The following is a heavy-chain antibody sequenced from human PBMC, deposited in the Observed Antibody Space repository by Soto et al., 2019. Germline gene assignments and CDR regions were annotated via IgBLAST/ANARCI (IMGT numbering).Heavy chain of an antibody. Sequence: GPSVKVSCKASGFTFTSSAVQWVRQARGQRLEWIGWIVVGSGNTNYAQKFQERVTITRDMSTSTAYMELSSLRSEDTAVYYCATPPQDYYDSSGYYYHYGMDVWGHGTTVTVSS. CDR3: ATPPQDYYDSSGYYYHYGMDV. D-gene: IGHD3-22*01. V-gene: IGHV1-58*01. CDR2: IVVGSGNT. J-gene: IGHJ6*02. CDR1: GFTFTSSA.